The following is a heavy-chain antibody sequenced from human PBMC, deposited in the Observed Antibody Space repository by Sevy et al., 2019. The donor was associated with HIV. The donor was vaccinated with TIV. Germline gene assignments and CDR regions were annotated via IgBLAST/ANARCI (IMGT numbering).Heavy chain of an antibody. Sequence: GESLRLSCAASGFNFRNYSMTWVRQAPGKGLDWVSYISSGSGTIHYADSVKDRFTISRDNAKNSLFLQMNSLRDEDTAIYYCARPYCSGDDCYSELDYWGQGILVTVS. J-gene: IGHJ4*02. CDR3: ARPYCSGDDCYSELDY. D-gene: IGHD2-15*01. CDR2: ISSGSGTI. CDR1: GFNFRNYS. V-gene: IGHV3-48*02.